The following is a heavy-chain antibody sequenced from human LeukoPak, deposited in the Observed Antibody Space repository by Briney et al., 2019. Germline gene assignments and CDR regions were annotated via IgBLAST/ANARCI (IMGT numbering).Heavy chain of an antibody. CDR3: ARHAAAAGTYYCDY. CDR2: SYPGDSET. D-gene: IGHD6-13*01. CDR1: GYSVPSYW. Sequence: GESLQISCNGSGYSVPSYWIAWVRQMPRKGLEWMGISYPGDSETRYSPSLQRQVTISADKPISTAYLQWSSLKASDSAMYYCARHAAAAGTYYCDYGGEGTLVSVFS. V-gene: IGHV5-51*01. J-gene: IGHJ4*02.